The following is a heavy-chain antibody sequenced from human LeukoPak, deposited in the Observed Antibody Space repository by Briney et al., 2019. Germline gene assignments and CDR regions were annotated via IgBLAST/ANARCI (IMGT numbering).Heavy chain of an antibody. CDR2: IYYSGST. Sequence: PSETLSLTCTVPGGSISSYYWSWIRQPPGKGLEWIGYIYYSGSTNYNPSLRSRVTISVDTSKNQFSLKLSSVTAADTAVYYCARYCSSTSCHYYFDYWGQGTLVTVSS. CDR3: ARYCSSTSCHYYFDY. V-gene: IGHV4-59*01. CDR1: GGSISSYY. J-gene: IGHJ4*02. D-gene: IGHD2-2*01.